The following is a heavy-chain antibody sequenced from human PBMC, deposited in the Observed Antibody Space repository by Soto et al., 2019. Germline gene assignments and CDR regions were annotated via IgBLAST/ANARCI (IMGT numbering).Heavy chain of an antibody. D-gene: IGHD3-22*01. CDR1: GGTFSSYA. V-gene: IGHV1-69*12. CDR2: IIPIFGTA. Sequence: QVQLVQSGAEVKKPGSSVKVSCKASGGTFSSYAISWVRQAPGQGLEWMGGIIPIFGTANYAQKFQGRVTITADESTRTASMELSRRRSEDTAVYYCAGIVHPRYYYGMDVWGQGATVTVSS. CDR3: AGIVHPRYYYGMDV. J-gene: IGHJ6*02.